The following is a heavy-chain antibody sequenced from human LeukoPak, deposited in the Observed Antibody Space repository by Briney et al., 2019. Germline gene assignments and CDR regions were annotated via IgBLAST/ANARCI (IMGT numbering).Heavy chain of an antibody. Sequence: GASVRVSCKGSGYSFTSHAINWVRQAPGQGLEWMGWINTNTGNPTYAQDFTRRFVFSLDTSVSTAYLQISSLKAEDTAVYYCARVLHYYGSGSYLPYDYYYYYMDVWGKGTTVTISS. CDR2: INTNTGNP. CDR1: GYSFTSHA. V-gene: IGHV7-4-1*02. CDR3: ARVLHYYGSGSYLPYDYYYYYMDV. J-gene: IGHJ6*03. D-gene: IGHD3-10*01.